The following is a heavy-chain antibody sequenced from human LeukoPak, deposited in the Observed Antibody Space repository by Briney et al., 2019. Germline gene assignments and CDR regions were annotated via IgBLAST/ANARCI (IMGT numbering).Heavy chain of an antibody. CDR3: ARLRDIVVVPAAIDY. Sequence: PGGSLRLSCAASGFTFDDYGMSWVRQAPGKGLEWVSGINWNGGSTGYADSVKGRFTISRDNAKNSLYLQMNSLRAEDTALYYCARLRDIVVVPAAIDYWGRGTLVTVSS. CDR1: GFTFDDYG. CDR2: INWNGGST. J-gene: IGHJ4*02. V-gene: IGHV3-20*04. D-gene: IGHD2-2*02.